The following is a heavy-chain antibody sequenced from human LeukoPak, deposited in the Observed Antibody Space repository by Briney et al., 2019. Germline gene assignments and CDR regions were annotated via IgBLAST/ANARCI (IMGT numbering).Heavy chain of an antibody. Sequence: GGSLRLSCAASGFTFSSYAMSWVRQAPGKGLEWVSAISGSGGSTYYADSVKGRFTISRDNSKNTLYLQMNSLRAEDTAVYYCAKEGGSSSPRYFGIVLMVYAHDYWGQGTLVTVSS. J-gene: IGHJ4*02. V-gene: IGHV3-23*01. CDR3: AKEGGSSSPRYFGIVLMVYAHDY. CDR1: GFTFSSYA. CDR2: ISGSGGST. D-gene: IGHD2-8*01.